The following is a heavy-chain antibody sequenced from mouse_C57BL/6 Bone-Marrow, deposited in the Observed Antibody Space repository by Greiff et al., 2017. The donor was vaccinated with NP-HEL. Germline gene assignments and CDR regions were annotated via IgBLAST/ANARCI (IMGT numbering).Heavy chain of an antibody. Sequence: EVKLLESGGGLVQPGGSLSLSCAASGFTFTDYYMSWVRQPPGKALAWLGFIRNKANGYTTEYSASVKGRLTISRDNSQSILYLQMNALRAEDSATYYCARSIYYDYADDPFYAMDYWGQGTSVTVSS. CDR3: ARSIYYDYADDPFYAMDY. V-gene: IGHV7-3*01. J-gene: IGHJ4*01. CDR2: IRNKANGYTT. D-gene: IGHD2-4*01. CDR1: GFTFTDYY.